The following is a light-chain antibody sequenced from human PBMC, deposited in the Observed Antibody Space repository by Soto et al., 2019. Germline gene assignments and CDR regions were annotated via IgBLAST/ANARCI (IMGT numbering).Light chain of an antibody. CDR1: QSVSTY. Sequence: EIVLTQSPATLSLSAGERATLSCRASQSVSTYLAWYQQKPGQAPRLLIYDASNRAAGIPDRFSGSGSETDFSLSIRRLEPEDFAVYYCQVYAGSHLWTFGQGTKVEVK. V-gene: IGKV3-20*01. J-gene: IGKJ1*01. CDR2: DAS. CDR3: QVYAGSHLWT.